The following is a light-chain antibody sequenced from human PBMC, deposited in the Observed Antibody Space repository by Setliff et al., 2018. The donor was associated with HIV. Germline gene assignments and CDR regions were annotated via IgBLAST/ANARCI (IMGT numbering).Light chain of an antibody. CDR1: SSDVGAYNY. V-gene: IGLV2-14*03. CDR2: DVS. J-gene: IGLJ1*01. Sequence: QSVLTQPPSASGSPGQSVTISCTGTSSDVGAYNYVSWYQQHPGKAPKLIIYDVSKRPSGVSNRFSGSKSGNTASLTISWLQAEDEADYYCSSYTSSSTYVFGTGTKVTVL. CDR3: SSYTSSSTYV.